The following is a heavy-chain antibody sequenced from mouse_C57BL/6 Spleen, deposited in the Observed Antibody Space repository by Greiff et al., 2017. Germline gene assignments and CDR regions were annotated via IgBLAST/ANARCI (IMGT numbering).Heavy chain of an antibody. CDR2: IWRGGST. J-gene: IGHJ4*01. CDR3: ARKDAMDY. CDR1: GFSLTSYG. Sequence: QVQLQQSGPGLVQPSQCLSITCTASGFSLTSYGVHWVRQSPGKGLEWLGVIWRGGSTAYNAAFISSMSISKDKSKSQVFFKMNSLQADDTAMYYCARKDAMDYWGQGTTVTVSS. V-gene: IGHV2-2*01.